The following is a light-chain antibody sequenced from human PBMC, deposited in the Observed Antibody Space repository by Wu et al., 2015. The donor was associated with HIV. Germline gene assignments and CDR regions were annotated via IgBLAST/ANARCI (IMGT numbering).Light chain of an antibody. J-gene: IGKJ2*03. Sequence: EIVMTQSPDILSVSPGERATLSCRASQTISNNLAWYQQKPGQAPRLLIYTASIRATGIPARFSGSGSGTDFTLTISRLEPEDFAVYYCQQYGSSPYSFGQGTKLEIK. CDR2: TAS. V-gene: IGKV3-20*01. CDR1: QTISNN. CDR3: QQYGSSPYS.